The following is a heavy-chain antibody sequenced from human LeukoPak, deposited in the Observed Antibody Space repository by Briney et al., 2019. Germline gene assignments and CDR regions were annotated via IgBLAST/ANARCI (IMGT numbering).Heavy chain of an antibody. Sequence: ASVKVSCKVSGYTLTELSMHWVRQAPGKGLEWMGGFDPEDGETIYAQKFQGRVTMTEDTSTDTAYMELSSLRSEDTAVYYCATGVYCSSTSCYARNWFDPWGQGTLVTVSS. CDR1: GYTLTELS. V-gene: IGHV1-24*01. CDR3: ATGVYCSSTSCYARNWFDP. CDR2: FDPEDGET. J-gene: IGHJ5*02. D-gene: IGHD2-2*01.